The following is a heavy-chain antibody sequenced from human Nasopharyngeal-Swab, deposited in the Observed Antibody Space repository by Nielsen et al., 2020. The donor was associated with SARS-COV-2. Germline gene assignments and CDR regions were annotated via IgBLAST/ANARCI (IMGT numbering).Heavy chain of an antibody. Sequence: SETLSLTCAVSGGSISSNTWWGWVRQTPGMGLEWIGEIIHSGGTNYNPALKSRVTLSVDPSPPPLSLAVPSVPAAAPAVYYCSRHYYYYMDIWGKGTTVTVSS. CDR3: SRHYYYYMDI. CDR1: GGSISSNTW. J-gene: IGHJ6*03. V-gene: IGHV4-4*02. CDR2: IIHSGGT.